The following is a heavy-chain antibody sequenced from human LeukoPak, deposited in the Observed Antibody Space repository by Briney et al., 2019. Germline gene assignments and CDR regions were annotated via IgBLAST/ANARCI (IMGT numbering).Heavy chain of an antibody. CDR2: INHSGST. CDR1: GGSFSGYY. D-gene: IGHD3-9*01. V-gene: IGHV4-34*01. CDR3: ARHPPYYDILTGYSPRPMDV. J-gene: IGHJ6*04. Sequence: SETLPLTCAVYGGSFSGYYWSWIRQPPGKGLEWIGEINHSGSTNYNPSLKSRVTISVDTSKNQFSLKLSSVTAADTAVYYCARHPPYYDILTGYSPRPMDVWGKGTTVTISS.